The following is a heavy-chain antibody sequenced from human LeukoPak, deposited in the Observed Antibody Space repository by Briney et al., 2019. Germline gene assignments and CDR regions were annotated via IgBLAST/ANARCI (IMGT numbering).Heavy chain of an antibody. CDR3: ARDLRGWFGELLPYYFDY. CDR1: GFSFADYG. CDR2: ISSSSSYI. J-gene: IGHJ4*02. Sequence: PGGSLGLSCAASGFSFADYGRSWVRQAPGKGREWGSSISSSSSYIYYADSVKGRFTISRDNAKNSLYLQMNSLRAEDTAVYYCARDLRGWFGELLPYYFDYWGQGTLVTVSS. D-gene: IGHD3-10*01. V-gene: IGHV3-21*01.